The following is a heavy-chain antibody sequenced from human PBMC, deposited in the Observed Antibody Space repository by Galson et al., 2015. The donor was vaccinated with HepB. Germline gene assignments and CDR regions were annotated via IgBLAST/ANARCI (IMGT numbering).Heavy chain of an antibody. V-gene: IGHV1-2*04. CDR3: ARGGDIVVVPAATLFDY. J-gene: IGHJ4*02. CDR2: INPNSGGT. D-gene: IGHD2-2*01. Sequence: ASGYTFTGYYMHWVRQAPGQGLEWMGWINPNSGGTNYAQKFQGWVTMTRDTSISTAYMELSRLRSDDTAVYYCARGGDIVVVPAATLFDYWGQGTLVTVSS. CDR1: GYTFTGYY.